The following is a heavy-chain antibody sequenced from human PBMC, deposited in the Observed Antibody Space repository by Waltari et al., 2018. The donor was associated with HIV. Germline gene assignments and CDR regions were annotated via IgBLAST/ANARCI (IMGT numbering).Heavy chain of an antibody. J-gene: IGHJ4*02. V-gene: IGHV1-8*01. CDR1: GYTFTSYD. CDR2: VNTNRGNT. Sequence: QVQLVQSGAEVKKPGASVKVSCKASGYTFTSYDINWVRQATGKGLEWMEWVNTNRGNTGDAQKFQGRVTMTRNTSISTAYMELSSLRSEDTAVYYCARVEMATISDYWGQGTLVTVSS. CDR3: ARVEMATISDY. D-gene: IGHD2-21*01.